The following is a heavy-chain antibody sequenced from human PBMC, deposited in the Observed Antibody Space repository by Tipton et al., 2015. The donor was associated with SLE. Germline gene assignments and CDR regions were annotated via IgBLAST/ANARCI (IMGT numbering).Heavy chain of an antibody. CDR2: IYHSGST. Sequence: TLSLTCAVSGYSISSGYYWGWIRQPPGKGLEWIGSIYHSGSTYYNPSLKSRVTISVDTSKNQFSPKLSSVTAADTAVYYCASFPYGYYMDVWGKGTTVTVSS. CDR1: GYSISSGYY. D-gene: IGHD2-8*01. CDR3: ASFPYGYYMDV. J-gene: IGHJ6*03. V-gene: IGHV4-38-2*01.